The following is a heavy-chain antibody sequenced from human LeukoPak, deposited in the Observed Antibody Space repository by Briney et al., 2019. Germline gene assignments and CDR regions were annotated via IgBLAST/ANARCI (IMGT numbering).Heavy chain of an antibody. CDR3: ARREYGSWYRNYFDY. J-gene: IGHJ4*02. D-gene: IGHD6-13*01. Sequence: PSETLSLTCTVSGGSISSSSYYWGWIRQPPGKGLEWIGSIYYSGSTYYNPSLKSRVTISVDTSKNQFSLKLSSVTAADTAVYYCARREYGSWYRNYFDYWGQGTLVTVSS. V-gene: IGHV4-39*01. CDR1: GGSISSSSYY. CDR2: IYYSGST.